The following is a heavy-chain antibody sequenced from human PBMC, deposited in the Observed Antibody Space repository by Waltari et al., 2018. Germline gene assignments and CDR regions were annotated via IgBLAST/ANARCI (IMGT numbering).Heavy chain of an antibody. CDR3: ARDSYTTGWGDQ. CDR1: GFTFSSYE. V-gene: IGHV3-48*03. D-gene: IGHD6-19*01. J-gene: IGHJ4*02. Sequence: DVQLVESGGGLVQPGGSLTLSCVVSGFTFSSYEMNWVRQAPGKGLEWISFISSTGNTLNYAYSVKGRFTVSRDNAKNSLFLHMNDLRAEDTAVYYCARDSYTTGWGDQWGQGTLVSV. CDR2: ISSTGNTL.